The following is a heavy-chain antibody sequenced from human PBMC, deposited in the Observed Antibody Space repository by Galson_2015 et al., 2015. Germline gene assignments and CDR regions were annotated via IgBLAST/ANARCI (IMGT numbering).Heavy chain of an antibody. J-gene: IGHJ6*03. Sequence: QSGAEVKKPGESLKISCKGSGYSFTSYWIGWERQMPGKGLEWMGIIYPGDSDTRYSPSFQGQVTISADKSISTAYLQWSSLKASDTAMYYCARVSARDYYGSGSSMDVWGKGTTVTVSS. V-gene: IGHV5-51*01. CDR1: GYSFTSYW. CDR2: IYPGDSDT. CDR3: ARVSARDYYGSGSSMDV. D-gene: IGHD3-10*01.